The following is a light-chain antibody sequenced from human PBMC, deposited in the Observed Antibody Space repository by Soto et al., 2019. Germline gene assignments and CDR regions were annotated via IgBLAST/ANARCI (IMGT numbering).Light chain of an antibody. V-gene: IGLV2-14*01. CDR2: EVR. Sequence: QSALTQPASVSGSPGQSITISCTGTGSDVGGYSYVSWYQQNPGKAPKLMLFEVRNRPSGVSNRFSGSKSGNTASLTISSLQPEDEGDYYCCSYTSSSTWVFGGGTKVTVL. CDR3: CSYTSSSTWV. J-gene: IGLJ3*02. CDR1: GSDVGGYSY.